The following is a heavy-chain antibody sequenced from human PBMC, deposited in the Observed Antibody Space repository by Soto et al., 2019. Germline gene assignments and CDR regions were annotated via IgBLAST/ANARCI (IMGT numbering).Heavy chain of an antibody. V-gene: IGHV4-61*08. CDR3: ARDRSYYYDSSGFYGFDY. CDR2: IYYSGST. Sequence: VAGGNSVDGGDRWIWIRQPPGKGLEWIGYIYYSGSTNYNPSLKSRVTISVDTSKNQFSLKLSSVTAADTAVYYCARDRSYYYDSSGFYGFDYWGQGTLVTVSS. CDR1: GGNSVDGGDR. D-gene: IGHD3-22*01. J-gene: IGHJ4*02.